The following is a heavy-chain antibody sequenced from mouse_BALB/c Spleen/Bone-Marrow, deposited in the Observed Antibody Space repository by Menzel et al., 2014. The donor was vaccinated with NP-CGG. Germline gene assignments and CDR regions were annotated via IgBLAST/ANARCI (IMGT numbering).Heavy chain of an antibody. CDR2: IWAGGST. J-gene: IGHJ3*01. Sequence: VQRVESGPGLVAPSQSLSITCTVSGFSLSNYGVHWVRQPPGKGLEWPGVIWAGGSTNYNSALMSRLSINKDNSKSQVFLKMNSLQPDDTAMYYCARYYGSSDSWFAYWGQGTLVTVSA. V-gene: IGHV2-9*02. CDR3: ARYYGSSDSWFAY. D-gene: IGHD1-1*01. CDR1: GFSLSNYG.